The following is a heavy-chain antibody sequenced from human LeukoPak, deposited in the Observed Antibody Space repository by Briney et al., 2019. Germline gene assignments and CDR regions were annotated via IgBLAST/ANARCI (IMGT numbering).Heavy chain of an antibody. D-gene: IGHD5-12*01. CDR3: ARGGGSY. CDR1: GGSVSGYL. J-gene: IGHJ4*02. V-gene: IGHV4-34*01. CDR2: INHSGST. Sequence: PSETLSLTCDVYGGSVSGYLWSWIRQPPGMGLEWIGEINHSGSTNYNPSLKSRLTISVDTSMNQFSLKLSSVTAADTAVYYCARGGGSYWGEGTLVTVSS.